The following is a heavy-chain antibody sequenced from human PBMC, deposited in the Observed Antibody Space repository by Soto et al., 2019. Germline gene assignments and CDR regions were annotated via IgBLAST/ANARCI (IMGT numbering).Heavy chain of an antibody. CDR2: IRGSSGTT. CDR3: TKTYDSSGYYRRG. D-gene: IGHD3-22*01. J-gene: IGHJ4*02. CDR1: GFSVSGYS. Sequence: EVQLMESGGGLVRPGGSLRLSCAASGFSVSGYSMNWVRQAPGKGLEWISYIRGSSGTTIYAASVRGRFTISRDNANNSLYLQMDSLRDDDTAVYYCTKTYDSSGYYRRGWGQGTLVTVSS. V-gene: IGHV3-48*02.